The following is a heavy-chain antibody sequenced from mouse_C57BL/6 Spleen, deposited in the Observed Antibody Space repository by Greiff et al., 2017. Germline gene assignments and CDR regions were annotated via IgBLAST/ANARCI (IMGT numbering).Heavy chain of an antibody. J-gene: IGHJ2*01. V-gene: IGHV3-8*01. CDR2: ISYSGTT. CDR1: GFSITSDY. CDR3: ARSHYDYDGYFDY. D-gene: IGHD2-4*01. Sequence: VQLQESGPGLAKPSQTLSLTCSVTGFSITSDYWNWIRKFPGNKLEYMGYISYSGTTYDNPSLKSRNSITRDTSKNQYYLQLNSVTTEYTTTYYCARSHYDYDGYFDYWGQGTTLTVSS.